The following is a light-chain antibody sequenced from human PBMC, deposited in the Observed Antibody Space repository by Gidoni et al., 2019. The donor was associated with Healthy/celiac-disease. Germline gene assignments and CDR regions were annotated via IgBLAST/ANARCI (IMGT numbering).Light chain of an antibody. CDR1: QSVSSN. CDR3: QQYNNWPPST. J-gene: IGKJ1*01. Sequence: EIVMTQSPATLSVSPGERATLSCRASQSVSSNLAWYQQKPGQAPRLLIYGASTRATGSPARFSGSGSGTEFTLTISSLQSEDFAVYYCQQYNNWPPSTFGRGTKVEIK. V-gene: IGKV3-15*01. CDR2: GAS.